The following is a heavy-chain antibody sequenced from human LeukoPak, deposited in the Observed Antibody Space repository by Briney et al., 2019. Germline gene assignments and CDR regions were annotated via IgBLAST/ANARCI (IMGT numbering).Heavy chain of an antibody. V-gene: IGHV4-59*01. CDR3: ARDRGGQHSSSWYNWFDP. D-gene: IGHD6-13*01. CDR1: GGSISSYY. Sequence: PSETLSLTCTFSGGSISSYYGSWIRQPPGKGLEWAGYIHYSGSTNYNPALKSQVTILVDTSKNQFSLKLSSVTAADTAVYYCARDRGGQHSSSWYNWFDPWGQGTLVTVSS. J-gene: IGHJ5*02. CDR2: IHYSGST.